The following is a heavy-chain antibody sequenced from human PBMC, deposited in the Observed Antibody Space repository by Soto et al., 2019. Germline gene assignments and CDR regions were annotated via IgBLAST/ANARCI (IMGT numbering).Heavy chain of an antibody. J-gene: IGHJ5*02. V-gene: IGHV3-30*18. Sequence: QVQLVQSVGGVVQPGRSLRLSCAASGFDINTYGLLWVRQAPGKGLEWVAGISFDGGNQYYADSVKGRFTISRDKSNNTLFLQMNSLGAEDTATYYCAKDSSITAAGSGGWFDPWGQGTLVIVSS. D-gene: IGHD6-13*01. CDR1: GFDINTYG. CDR3: AKDSSITAAGSGGWFDP. CDR2: ISFDGGNQ.